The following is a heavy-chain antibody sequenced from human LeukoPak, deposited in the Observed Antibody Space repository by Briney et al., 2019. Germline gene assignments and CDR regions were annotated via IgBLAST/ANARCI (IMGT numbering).Heavy chain of an antibody. CDR2: INPNSGGT. J-gene: IGHJ3*02. D-gene: IGHD2-2*01. Sequence: GSVKVSCKASGYTFTGYYMHWVRQAPGQGLEWMGWINPNSGGTNCAQKFQGRVTMTRDTSISTAYMELSRLRSDDTAAYYCATSRDIVVVPAAMSAFDIWGQGTMVTVSS. V-gene: IGHV1-2*02. CDR1: GYTFTGYY. CDR3: ATSRDIVVVPAAMSAFDI.